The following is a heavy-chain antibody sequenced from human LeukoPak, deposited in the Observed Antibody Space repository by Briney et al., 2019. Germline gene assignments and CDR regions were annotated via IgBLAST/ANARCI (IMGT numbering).Heavy chain of an antibody. CDR1: GFTFSSYW. D-gene: IGHD3-16*01. Sequence: GGSLRLSCAASGFTFSSYWMHWVRQGPGKGLVWVSRISTDGSSTDYADSVKGRFTISRENAKNTLYLQMNSLRAEDAAVYYCARTRTLPIAGGFDTWGQGSLVTVSS. J-gene: IGHJ5*02. V-gene: IGHV3-74*01. CDR2: ISTDGSST. CDR3: ARTRTLPIAGGFDT.